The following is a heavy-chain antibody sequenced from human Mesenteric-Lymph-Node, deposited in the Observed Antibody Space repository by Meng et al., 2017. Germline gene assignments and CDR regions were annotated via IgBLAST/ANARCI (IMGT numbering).Heavy chain of an antibody. CDR1: GFTLTNYA. CDR2: ISTGGGST. J-gene: IGHJ4*02. CDR3: SRCASGWGHVNFDS. V-gene: IGHV3-23*01. D-gene: IGHD6-19*01. Sequence: SLKIFCATSGFTLTNYAMSWVRQAPAKELEWVSSISTGGGSTYYADSVKGRFTISRDNSQNTLSLLMNTLRAEDTAVNFCSRCASGWGHVNFDSWGQGTLVTVSS.